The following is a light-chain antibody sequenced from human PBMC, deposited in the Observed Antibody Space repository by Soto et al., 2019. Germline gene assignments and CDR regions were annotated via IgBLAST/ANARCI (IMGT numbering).Light chain of an antibody. Sequence: DLQVTQSPSSLAASVEDRVIITCRASQSISNHLNWYQQKPGKAPKLLIFAASSLQSGVPSRFSGSRSGPDFTLTISSLQPEDFATYYCQQSYSSPPTFGQGTKVDNK. J-gene: IGKJ1*01. CDR1: QSISNH. V-gene: IGKV1-39*01. CDR2: AAS. CDR3: QQSYSSPPT.